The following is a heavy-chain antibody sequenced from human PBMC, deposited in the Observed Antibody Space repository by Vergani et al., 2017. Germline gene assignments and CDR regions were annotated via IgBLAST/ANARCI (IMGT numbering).Heavy chain of an antibody. J-gene: IGHJ6*02. Sequence: QVQLVQSGSELKKPGASVKVSCKASGYPFSSYAINWVRQAPGQGLEWMGWINTNTGNPTYAQGFTGRFVFSIDTSVSTAYLQISSLKAEDTAVYYGAREWDIVVVTAALYGMDVWGQGTTVTVS. CDR3: AREWDIVVVTAALYGMDV. CDR2: INTNTGNP. D-gene: IGHD2-2*01. V-gene: IGHV7-4-1*02. CDR1: GYPFSSYA.